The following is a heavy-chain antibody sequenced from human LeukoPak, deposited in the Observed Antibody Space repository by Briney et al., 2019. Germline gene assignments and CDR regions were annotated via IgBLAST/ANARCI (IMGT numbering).Heavy chain of an antibody. CDR3: ARLVSY. V-gene: IGHV1-18*01. CDR2: ISAYNGNT. CDR1: GYTFTSYG. Sequence: ASVKVSCKASGYTFTSYGISWVRQAPGQGLEWMGWISAYNGNTNYAQKLQGRVTMTRDTSISTAYLELSRLRSDDTAVYYCARLVSYWGQGTLVTVSS. J-gene: IGHJ4*02. D-gene: IGHD2-8*02.